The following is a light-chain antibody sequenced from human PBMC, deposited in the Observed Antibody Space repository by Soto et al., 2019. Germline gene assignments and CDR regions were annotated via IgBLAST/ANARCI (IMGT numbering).Light chain of an antibody. Sequence: DIQMTQSQPSLSASVGDRVTITCRASQGISNYLAWYQQKPGKVPKLLIYAASTLQSGVPSRFSGSGSGTDFTLTISSLQPEDVATYYCQKYNSAPAWTFGQGTKVEIK. V-gene: IGKV1-27*01. CDR2: AAS. J-gene: IGKJ1*01. CDR1: QGISNY. CDR3: QKYNSAPAWT.